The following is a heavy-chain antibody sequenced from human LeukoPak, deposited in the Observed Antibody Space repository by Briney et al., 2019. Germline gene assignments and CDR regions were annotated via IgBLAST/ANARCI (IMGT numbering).Heavy chain of an antibody. V-gene: IGHV3-21*04. CDR3: ARRRGPHYYDSSGYGGGLDY. J-gene: IGHJ4*02. D-gene: IGHD3-22*01. CDR2: ITSSSTYI. Sequence: PGGSLRLSCAASRFTFSNYSMNWVRQAPGKGLEWVSSITSSSTYIYYADSVEGRFTISRDNAKNSLYLQMNSLRAEDTALYYCARRRGPHYYDSSGYGGGLDYWGQGTLVTVSS. CDR1: RFTFSNYS.